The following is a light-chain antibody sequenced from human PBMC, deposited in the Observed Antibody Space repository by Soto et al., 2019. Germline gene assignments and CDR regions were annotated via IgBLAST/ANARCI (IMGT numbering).Light chain of an antibody. Sequence: DIQMTQSPSSLSASVGDRVTITCRASEGIRNDLGWYQQKPGKAPKRLIFAASSLQSGVPSRFSGSGSGTDLTLTISSLQPEDFATYYCQQYNTYSTFGQGTRLEI. J-gene: IGKJ5*01. V-gene: IGKV1-17*01. CDR3: QQYNTYST. CDR1: EGIRND. CDR2: AAS.